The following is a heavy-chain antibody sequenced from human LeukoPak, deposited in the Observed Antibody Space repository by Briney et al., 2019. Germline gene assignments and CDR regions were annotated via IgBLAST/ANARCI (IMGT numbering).Heavy chain of an antibody. Sequence: SQTLSLTCTVSGGSISSGSYHWSWIRQPAGKALEWIGHIYTSGSTSYNPSLQSRVTISVDTSSHQFSLKVTSVTAADTAVYYCARAGGSIGWYGTIDSWGQGTLVTVSS. CDR1: GGSISSGSYH. CDR2: IYTSGST. J-gene: IGHJ4*02. V-gene: IGHV4-61*09. CDR3: ARAGGSIGWYGTIDS. D-gene: IGHD6-19*01.